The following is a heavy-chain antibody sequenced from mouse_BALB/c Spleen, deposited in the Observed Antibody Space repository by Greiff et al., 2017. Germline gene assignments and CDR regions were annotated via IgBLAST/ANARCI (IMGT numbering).Heavy chain of an antibody. V-gene: IGHV1-4*01. CDR1: GYTFTSYT. CDR3: ARGEGYDGLPRGAY. J-gene: IGHJ3*01. CDR2: INPSSGYT. D-gene: IGHD2-3*01. Sequence: VQLQESGAELARPGASVKMSCKASGYTFTSYTMHWVKQRPGQGLEWIGYINPSSGYTNYNQKFKDKATLTADKSSSTAYMQLSSLTSEDSAVYYCARGEGYDGLPRGAYWGQGTLVTVSA.